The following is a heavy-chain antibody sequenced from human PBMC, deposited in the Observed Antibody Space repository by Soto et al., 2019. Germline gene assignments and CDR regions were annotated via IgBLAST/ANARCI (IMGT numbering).Heavy chain of an antibody. D-gene: IGHD3-10*01. CDR1: GGSFSGYY. V-gene: IGHV4-34*01. Sequence: SETLSLTCAVYGGSFSGYYWSWIRQPPGKGLEWIGEINHSGSTNYNPSLKSRVTISVDTSKNQFSLKLSSVTAADTAVYYCASRFGELLYYFDYWGQGTLVTVSS. CDR2: INHSGST. CDR3: ASRFGELLYYFDY. J-gene: IGHJ4*02.